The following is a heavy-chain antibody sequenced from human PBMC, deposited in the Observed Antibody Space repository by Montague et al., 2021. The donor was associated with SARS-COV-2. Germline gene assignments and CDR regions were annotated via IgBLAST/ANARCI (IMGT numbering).Heavy chain of an antibody. D-gene: IGHD4/OR15-4a*01. CDR3: ARGSSRLTMTRQPRTRGFYLDL. CDR1: GGSITSYY. V-gene: IGHV4-4*07. Sequence: SETLSLTCTVSGGSITSYYWSWIRQPAGKGLECIGLIYTSGSTNYNPPLKSRVTMSVDTSRKQFSLKLASVTAADTAVYYCARGSSRLTMTRQPRTRGFYLDLWVQGTLIAVSS. J-gene: IGHJ4*02. CDR2: IYTSGST.